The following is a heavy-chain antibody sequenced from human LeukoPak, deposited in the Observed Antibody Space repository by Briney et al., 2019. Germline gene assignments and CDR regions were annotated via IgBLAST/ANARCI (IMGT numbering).Heavy chain of an antibody. V-gene: IGHV4-61*02. Sequence: PSQTLSLTCTVSGGSISSGSYYWSWIRQPAGKGLEWIGRIYTSGSTNYNPSLKSRVTISVDTSKNQFSLKLSSVTAADTAVYYCARQDIVVVPAGFDYWGQGTLVTVSS. D-gene: IGHD2-2*01. J-gene: IGHJ4*02. CDR3: ARQDIVVVPAGFDY. CDR1: GGSISSGSYY. CDR2: IYTSGST.